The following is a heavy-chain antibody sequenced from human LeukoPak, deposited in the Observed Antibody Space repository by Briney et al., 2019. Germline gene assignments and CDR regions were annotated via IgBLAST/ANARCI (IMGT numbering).Heavy chain of an antibody. CDR2: INWNGGST. CDR1: GFTFDDYG. CDR3: VRGGYCSSTSCHPEFDY. V-gene: IGHV3-20*01. D-gene: IGHD2-2*01. J-gene: IGHJ4*02. Sequence: GGSLRPSCAASGFTFDDYGMSWVRQAPGKGLEWVSGINWNGGSTGYADSVKGRFTISRDNAKNSLYLQMNSLRAEDTALYHCVRGGYCSSTSCHPEFDYWGQGTLVTVSS.